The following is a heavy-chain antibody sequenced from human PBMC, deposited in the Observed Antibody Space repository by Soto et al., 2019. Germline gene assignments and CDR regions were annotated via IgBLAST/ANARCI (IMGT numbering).Heavy chain of an antibody. CDR2: ISSSGSTI. CDR3: AREREYYDILTGYYQSRAFDY. Sequence: GGSLRLSCAASGFTFSDYYMSWIRQAPGKGLEWVSYISSSGSTIYYADSVKGRFTISRDNAKNSLYLQMNSLRAEDTAVYYCAREREYYDILTGYYQSRAFDYWGQGTLVTVS. J-gene: IGHJ4*02. CDR1: GFTFSDYY. V-gene: IGHV3-11*01. D-gene: IGHD3-9*01.